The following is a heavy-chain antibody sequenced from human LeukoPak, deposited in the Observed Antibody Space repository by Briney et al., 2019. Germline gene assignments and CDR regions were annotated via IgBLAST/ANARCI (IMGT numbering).Heavy chain of an antibody. Sequence: GGSLRLSCAASGFTFSRYWMHWVRQAPGKGLVWVSCIKSDGSSTSIADSAKGRFTISRDNAKDTVYLQMNSLRAEDTAVYYCVRDNRSYNFDYWGQGTLVTVSS. CDR2: IKSDGSST. D-gene: IGHD1-26*01. J-gene: IGHJ4*02. CDR1: GFTFSRYW. CDR3: VRDNRSYNFDY. V-gene: IGHV3-74*01.